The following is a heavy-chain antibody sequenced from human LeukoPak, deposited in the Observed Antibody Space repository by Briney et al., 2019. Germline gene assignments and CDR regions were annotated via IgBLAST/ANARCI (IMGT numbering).Heavy chain of an antibody. V-gene: IGHV3-11*01. Sequence: PGGSLRLSCAASGFTFSANNMNWVRQAPGKGRGWVSYITDSGNTIHYADSVKGRFTISRDNAKNSLYLQMNSLRAEDTAVYYCARSIGLTGGGVDVWGQGTTVTVSS. CDR1: GFTFSANN. CDR3: ARSIGLTGGGVDV. J-gene: IGHJ6*02. D-gene: IGHD3-9*01. CDR2: ITDSGNTI.